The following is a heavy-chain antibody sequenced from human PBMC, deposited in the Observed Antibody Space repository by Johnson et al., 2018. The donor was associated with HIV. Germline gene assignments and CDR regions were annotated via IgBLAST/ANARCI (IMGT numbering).Heavy chain of an antibody. V-gene: IGHV3-30*02. CDR3: AKDEAQTLAAAGRDAFNM. CDR1: GFTFSSYG. J-gene: IGHJ3*02. CDR2: IRYDGSNK. D-gene: IGHD6-13*01. Sequence: QMLLVESGGGVVQPGGSLRLSCAASGFTFSSYGMHWVRQAPGKGLEWVAFIRYDGSNKYFADSVKGRFTISRDNSKNTLYLQMNSLRAEDTAVYYCAKDEAQTLAAAGRDAFNMWGRGTMVTVSS.